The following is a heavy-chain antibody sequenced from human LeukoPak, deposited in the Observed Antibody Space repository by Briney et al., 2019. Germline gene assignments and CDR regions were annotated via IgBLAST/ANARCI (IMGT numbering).Heavy chain of an antibody. Sequence: PSETLSLTCTVSGGSISSSSYYWSWIRQPAGKGLEWIGRIYTSGSTNYNPSLKSRVTMSVDTSKNQFSLKLSSVTAGDTAVYYCAREYCSSTSCYGFDPWGQGTLVTVSS. CDR1: GGSISSSSYY. J-gene: IGHJ5*02. D-gene: IGHD2-2*01. CDR2: IYTSGST. CDR3: AREYCSSTSCYGFDP. V-gene: IGHV4-61*02.